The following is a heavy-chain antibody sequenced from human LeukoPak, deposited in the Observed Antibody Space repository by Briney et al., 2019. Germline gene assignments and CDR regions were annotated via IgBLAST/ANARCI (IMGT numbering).Heavy chain of an antibody. D-gene: IGHD2-2*01. Sequence: SETLSLTCAVYGGSFGGYYWSWIRQPPGKGLDWIGEINHSGSTNYNPSLKSRVTISVDTSKNQFSLKLSSVTAADTAVYYCARESPYCSSTSCYRHYYYYYYMDVWGKGTTVTVSS. CDR3: ARESPYCSSTSCYRHYYYYYYMDV. CDR2: INHSGST. V-gene: IGHV4-34*01. CDR1: GGSFGGYY. J-gene: IGHJ6*03.